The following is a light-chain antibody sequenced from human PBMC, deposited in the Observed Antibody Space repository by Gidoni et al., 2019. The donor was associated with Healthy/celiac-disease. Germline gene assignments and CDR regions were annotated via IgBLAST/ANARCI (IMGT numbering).Light chain of an antibody. CDR1: SSDVGGYNY. V-gene: IGLV2-11*01. CDR3: CSYAGSYTWV. Sequence: QSPLTQPRSVSGSPGQSVPISCTGTSSDVGGYNYVSWYQQHPGKAPKLMIYDVSKRPSGVPDRFSGSKSGNTASLTISGLQAEDEADYYCCSYAGSYTWVFGGGTKLTVL. J-gene: IGLJ3*02. CDR2: DVS.